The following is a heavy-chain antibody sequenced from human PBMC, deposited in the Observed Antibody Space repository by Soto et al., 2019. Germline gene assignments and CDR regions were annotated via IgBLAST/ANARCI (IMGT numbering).Heavy chain of an antibody. V-gene: IGHV3-43*01. CDR2: ISWDGGST. J-gene: IGHJ6*02. Sequence: GGSLRLSCAASGFTFDDYTMHWVRQAPGKGLEWVSLISWDGGSTYYADSVKGRFTISRDNSKNSLYLQMNSLRTEDTALYYCAKGLEAIDYYYYGMDVWGQGTTVTVSS. D-gene: IGHD2-21*01. CDR3: AKGLEAIDYYYYGMDV. CDR1: GFTFDDYT.